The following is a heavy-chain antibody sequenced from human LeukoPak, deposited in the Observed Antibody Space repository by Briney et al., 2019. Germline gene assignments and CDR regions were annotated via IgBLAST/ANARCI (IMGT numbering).Heavy chain of an antibody. Sequence: GGSLRHSCAASGFTFSTYWMSWVRQAPGKGLEWVANIKQDGSEKYYVDSVKGRFTISRDNAKNSLYLQMNSLRAEDTAVYYCARDSPYYYSSGSVWGQGTLVTVSS. CDR1: GFTFSTYW. CDR2: IKQDGSEK. D-gene: IGHD3-10*01. J-gene: IGHJ4*02. V-gene: IGHV3-7*01. CDR3: ARDSPYYYSSGSV.